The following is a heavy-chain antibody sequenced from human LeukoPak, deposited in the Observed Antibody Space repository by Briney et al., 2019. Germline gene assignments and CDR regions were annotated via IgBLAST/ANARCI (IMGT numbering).Heavy chain of an antibody. CDR1: GGSFSGYY. Sequence: SETLSLTCAVYGGSFSGYYWSWIRQPPGKGLEWIGEINHSGSTNYNPSLKSRVTISVDTSKNQFSLKLSSVTAADTAVYYCAGVGGSGYDWYYYYYYMDVWGKGTTVTVSS. V-gene: IGHV4-34*01. CDR3: AGVGGSGYDWYYYYYYMDV. D-gene: IGHD5-12*01. CDR2: INHSGST. J-gene: IGHJ6*03.